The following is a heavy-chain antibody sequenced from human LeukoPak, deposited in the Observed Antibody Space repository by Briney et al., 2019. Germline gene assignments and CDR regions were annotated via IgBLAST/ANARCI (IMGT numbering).Heavy chain of an antibody. D-gene: IGHD6-19*01. CDR2: ISYRGST. J-gene: IGHJ4*02. CDR1: GASISTHY. Sequence: SETLCLTCTVFGASISTHYWSWIRQSPGKGLEWIGYISYRGSTDYNPSLRSRVTLSVDTSTNQISLRLMSVTAADTAVYYCTRDGGVAVTPLDFDFWGQGTLVTVSS. CDR3: TRDGGVAVTPLDFDF. V-gene: IGHV4-59*11.